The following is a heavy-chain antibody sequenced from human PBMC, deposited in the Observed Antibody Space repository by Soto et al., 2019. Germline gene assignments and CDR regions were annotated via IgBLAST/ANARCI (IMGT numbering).Heavy chain of an antibody. CDR1: GGSISSYY. CDR3: ARAKAPLYSSSWYWFDP. V-gene: IGHV4-59*08. Sequence: PXXTLSLPCTVSGGSISSYYWRWILQPPGKGLEWIGYIYYSGSTNYNPSLKSRVTISVDTSKNQFSLKLSSVTAAETAVYYCARAKAPLYSSSWYWFDPWGQGTLVTISS. D-gene: IGHD6-13*01. J-gene: IGHJ5*02. CDR2: IYYSGST.